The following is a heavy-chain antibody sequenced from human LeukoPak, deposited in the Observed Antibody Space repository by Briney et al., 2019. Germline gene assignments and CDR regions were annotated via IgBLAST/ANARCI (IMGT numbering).Heavy chain of an antibody. J-gene: IGHJ4*02. Sequence: PGGSLRLSCAASGFTFSSYAMHWVRQAPGKGLEWVAVISYDGSNKYYADSVKGRFTISRDNSKNTLYLQMNSLRAEDTAVYYCVRDYYGSGSLDYWGQGTLVTVSS. CDR2: ISYDGSNK. V-gene: IGHV3-30-3*01. CDR1: GFTFSSYA. CDR3: VRDYYGSGSLDY. D-gene: IGHD3-10*01.